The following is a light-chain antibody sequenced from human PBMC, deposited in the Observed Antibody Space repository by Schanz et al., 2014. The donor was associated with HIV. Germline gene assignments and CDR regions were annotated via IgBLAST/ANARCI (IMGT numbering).Light chain of an antibody. V-gene: IGLV2-14*01. J-gene: IGLJ1*01. Sequence: QSALTQPPSASGSPGQPVTIFCTGSSSDVGGYNYVSWYQQHPGKAPKVMIYEVSNRPSGVSNRFSGSKSGSTASLTIFGLQAEDEADCYCSSYASSTTYVFGTGTKLTVL. CDR1: SSDVGGYNY. CDR3: SSYASSTTYV. CDR2: EVS.